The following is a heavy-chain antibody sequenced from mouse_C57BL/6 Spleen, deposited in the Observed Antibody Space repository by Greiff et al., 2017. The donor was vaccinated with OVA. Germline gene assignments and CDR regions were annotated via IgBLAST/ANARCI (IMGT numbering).Heavy chain of an antibody. CDR2: INPNNGGT. J-gene: IGHJ4*01. Sequence: EVKLMESGPELVKPGASVKIPCKASGYTFTDYNMDWVKQSHGKSLEWIGDINPNNGGTIYNQKFKGKATLTVDKSSSTAYMELRSLTSEDTAVYYCARERGYYYGGYYAMDYWGQGTSVTVSS. V-gene: IGHV1-18*01. CDR3: ARERGYYYGGYYAMDY. CDR1: GYTFTDYN. D-gene: IGHD1-1*01.